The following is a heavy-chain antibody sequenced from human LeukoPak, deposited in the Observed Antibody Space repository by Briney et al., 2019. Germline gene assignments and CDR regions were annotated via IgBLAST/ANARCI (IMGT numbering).Heavy chain of an antibody. Sequence: GGSLRLSCAASGFTFSDYYMSWIRQAPGKGLESVSYISSSGSTIYYADSVKGRFTISRDNSKNTLYLQMNSLRAEDTAVYYCAKPAISSRGWYYDYWGQGTLVTVSS. D-gene: IGHD6-19*01. V-gene: IGHV3-11*01. CDR1: GFTFSDYY. J-gene: IGHJ4*02. CDR2: ISSSGSTI. CDR3: AKPAISSRGWYYDY.